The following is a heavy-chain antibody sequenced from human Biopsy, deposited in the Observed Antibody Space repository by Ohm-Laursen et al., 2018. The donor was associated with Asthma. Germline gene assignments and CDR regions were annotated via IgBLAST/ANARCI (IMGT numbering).Heavy chain of an antibody. CDR1: GFTVGDYW. Sequence: SLRLSCTASGFTVGDYWMSWVRQVPGKGLEWVANIKHDGSEKNHVDSLKGRFTISRDNAKNSLYLQMNSLRAEDTAVYYCARTFHFWSPYHAEHYQLWGQGTLVTVSS. J-gene: IGHJ1*01. V-gene: IGHV3-7*01. D-gene: IGHD3-3*02. CDR3: ARTFHFWSPYHAEHYQL. CDR2: IKHDGSEK.